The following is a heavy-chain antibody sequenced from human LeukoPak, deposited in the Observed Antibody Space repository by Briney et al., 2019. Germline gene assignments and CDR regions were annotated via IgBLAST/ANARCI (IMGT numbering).Heavy chain of an antibody. CDR1: GFTFGSYG. V-gene: IGHV3-30*02. Sequence: PGGSLRLSCAASGFTFGSYGMHWVRQAPGKGLEWVTFIRNDGSNKYYADSVKGRFTISRDNSKNTLFLQMNSLRVEDTAVYYCAKNGDRGAYCSGGTCYPYYYYYMDVWGKGTTVTISS. D-gene: IGHD2-15*01. CDR3: AKNGDRGAYCSGGTCYPYYYYYMDV. J-gene: IGHJ6*03. CDR2: IRNDGSNK.